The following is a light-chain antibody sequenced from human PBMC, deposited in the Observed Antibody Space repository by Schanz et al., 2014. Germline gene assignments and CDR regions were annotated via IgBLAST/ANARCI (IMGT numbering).Light chain of an antibody. CDR1: QSISTW. CDR3: QQYNNYSYLP. J-gene: IGKJ4*01. CDR2: DAS. Sequence: IQLTQSPSSLSASVGDRVTITCRASQSISTWLAWYQQKPGKAPKLLIYDASTLKSGVPSRFSGSGSGTEFTLTISSLQPDDFATYYCQQYNNYSYLPFAGGTRVE. V-gene: IGKV1-5*01.